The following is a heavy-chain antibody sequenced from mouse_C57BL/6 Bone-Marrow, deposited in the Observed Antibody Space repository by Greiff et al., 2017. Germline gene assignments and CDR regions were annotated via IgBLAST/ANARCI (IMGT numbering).Heavy chain of an antibody. CDR3: ARYDYDYDGFAY. CDR2: INPSNGGT. D-gene: IGHD2-4*01. V-gene: IGHV1-53*01. Sequence: VQLQQPGTELVKPGASVKLSCKASGYTFTSYWMHWVKQRPGQGLEWIGNINPSNGGTNYNEKFKSKATLTVDKSSSTAYMQLSSLTSEDSAVXYCARYDYDYDGFAYWGQGTLVTVSA. CDR1: GYTFTSYW. J-gene: IGHJ3*01.